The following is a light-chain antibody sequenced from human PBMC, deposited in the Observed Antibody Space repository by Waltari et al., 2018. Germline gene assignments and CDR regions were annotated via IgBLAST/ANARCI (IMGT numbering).Light chain of an antibody. Sequence: QSALTQEASVSGNVAQTVTLSCAGNSNNVGSHDVGWYQQISRAAPKTVMFGTSLPSGIPERFSGSKSGTTASLTISGLQPEDEAEYFCSAWDHSLHVHVFGTGTQVTVL. CDR3: SAWDHSLHVHV. CDR1: SNNVGSHD. V-gene: IGLV1-44*01. CDR2: GTS. J-gene: IGLJ1*01.